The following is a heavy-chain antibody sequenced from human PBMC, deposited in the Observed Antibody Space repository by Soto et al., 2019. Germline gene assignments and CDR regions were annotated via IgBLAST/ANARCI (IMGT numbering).Heavy chain of an antibody. CDR3: AMLHGGYCISTSCYQPDYFDY. V-gene: IGHV3-7*01. Sequence: TGGSLRLSCAASGFTFSSYWMSWVRQAPGKGLEWVANIKQDGSEKYYVDSVKGRFTISRDNAKNSLYLQMNSLRAEDTAVYYCAMLHGGYCISTSCYQPDYFDYWGQGTLVTVSS. CDR1: GFTFSSYW. D-gene: IGHD2-2*01. J-gene: IGHJ4*02. CDR2: IKQDGSEK.